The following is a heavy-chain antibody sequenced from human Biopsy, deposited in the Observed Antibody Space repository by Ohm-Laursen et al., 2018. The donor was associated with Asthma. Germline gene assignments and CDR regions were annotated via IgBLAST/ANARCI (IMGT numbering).Heavy chain of an antibody. J-gene: IGHJ1*01. CDR3: VRGEEVAGTYFKD. Sequence: GTLSLTCAISGGSFTHYFWMWIRQPPGKGLEWIGEINYRGDSNYNPSLESRVSISVDTSTYHFSLRLNSVTAADTAVYYCVRGEEVAGTYFKDWDQGTLVTVSS. CDR2: INYRGDS. D-gene: IGHD6-19*01. V-gene: IGHV4-34*01. CDR1: GGSFTHYF.